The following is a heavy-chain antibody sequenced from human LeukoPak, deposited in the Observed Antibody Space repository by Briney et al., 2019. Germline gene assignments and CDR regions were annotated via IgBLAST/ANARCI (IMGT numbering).Heavy chain of an antibody. CDR1: GGSISSYC. CDR2: IYYSGST. J-gene: IGHJ3*02. D-gene: IGHD3-22*01. CDR3: ARIPYDSSGYYGYGAFDI. Sequence: PAETLSLTCCVSGGSISSYCWSWIRQPPGKGLEWIGYIYYSGSTNYNPSLKSRVTISVDTSKNQFSLKLSSVTAPDTAVYYCARIPYDSSGYYGYGAFDIWGQGTMVTVSS. V-gene: IGHV4-59*01.